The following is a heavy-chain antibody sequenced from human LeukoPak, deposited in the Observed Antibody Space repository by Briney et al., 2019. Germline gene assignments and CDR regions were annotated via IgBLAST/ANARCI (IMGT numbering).Heavy chain of an antibody. CDR2: IHTSGST. CDR1: GGSISNYH. D-gene: IGHD6-19*01. Sequence: SETLSLTCTVSGGSISNYHWSWIRQPAGTGLGWVGQIHTSGSTNYNPPLKSRVTMSIDTPENQLSLTIRSVTAADTAVYYCARRDISSGWSFDYWGQGTLVTVSS. J-gene: IGHJ4*02. CDR3: ARRDISSGWSFDY. V-gene: IGHV4-4*07.